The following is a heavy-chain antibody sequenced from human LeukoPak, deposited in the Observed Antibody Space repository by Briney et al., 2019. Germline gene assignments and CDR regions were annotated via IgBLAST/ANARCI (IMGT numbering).Heavy chain of an antibody. CDR3: AREQIAAAGIQD. D-gene: IGHD6-13*01. CDR1: GYTFTGYY. V-gene: IGHV1-2*02. Sequence: ASVKVSCKASGYTFTGYYIHWVRQAPGQGLEWMGWINPNSGGTNYAQKFQGRVTMTRDTSISTAYMELSRLRSDDTAVYYCAREQIAAAGIQDWGQGTLVTVSS. J-gene: IGHJ4*02. CDR2: INPNSGGT.